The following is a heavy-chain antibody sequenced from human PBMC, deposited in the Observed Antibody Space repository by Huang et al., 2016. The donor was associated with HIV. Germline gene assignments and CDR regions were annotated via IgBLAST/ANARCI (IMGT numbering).Heavy chain of an antibody. D-gene: IGHD6-6*01. V-gene: IGHV5-51*01. J-gene: IGHJ4*02. CDR1: GYRFSSYW. Sequence: VQLVQSGAEVQKPGESLKISCKVSGYRFSSYWIAWVRQMPGKGLEWMGIICPDDSDTTNSPSFEGQVTISADKSIGTAYLQGSSLKASDTAMYYCARRFSSSSGYFDYWGQGSLVTVSS. CDR3: ARRFSSSSGYFDY. CDR2: ICPDDSDT.